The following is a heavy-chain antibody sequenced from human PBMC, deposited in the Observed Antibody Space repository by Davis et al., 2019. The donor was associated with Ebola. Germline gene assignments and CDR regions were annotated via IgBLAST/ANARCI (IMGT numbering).Heavy chain of an antibody. J-gene: IGHJ4*02. CDR1: GYTFTSYA. CDR2: INAGNGNT. V-gene: IGHV1-3*01. D-gene: IGHD6-6*01. Sequence: ASVKVSCKASGYTFTSYAMHWVRQAPGQRLEWMGWINAGNGNTKYSQKFQGRVTITRDTSASTAYMELSRLRSDDTAVYYCARDIAASGTTDSWGQGTLVTVSS. CDR3: ARDIAASGTTDS.